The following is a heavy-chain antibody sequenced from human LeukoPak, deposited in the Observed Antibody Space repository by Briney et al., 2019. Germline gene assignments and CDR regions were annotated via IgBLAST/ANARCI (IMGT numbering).Heavy chain of an antibody. V-gene: IGHV7-4-1*02. Sequence: ASVKVSCKASGYSFTNYAMNWVRQAPGQGLEWMGWIDTNTGNPTYAQGFTGRFVFSLDTSVSTAYLQISSLKAEDTAVYYCARNNADGEGRFSYWGQGTLVTVSS. CDR3: ARNNADGEGRFSY. J-gene: IGHJ4*02. CDR1: GYSFTNYA. CDR2: IDTNTGNP. D-gene: IGHD3-10*01.